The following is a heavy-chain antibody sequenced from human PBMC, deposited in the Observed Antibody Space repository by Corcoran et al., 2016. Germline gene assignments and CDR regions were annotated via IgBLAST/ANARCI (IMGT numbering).Heavy chain of an antibody. J-gene: IGHJ6*02. CDR1: GFTFSSYA. CDR2: ISGSGGST. D-gene: IGHD6-6*01. V-gene: IGHV3-23*01. Sequence: EVQLLESGGGLVQPGGSLRLSCAASGFTFSSYAMSWVRQAPGKGLEWVSAISGSGGSTYYADSVKGRFTISRDNSKNTLYLQMNSLRAEDTAVYYCVKLGSSSSSYYYGMDVWGQGTTVTVSS. CDR3: VKLGSSSSSYYYGMDV.